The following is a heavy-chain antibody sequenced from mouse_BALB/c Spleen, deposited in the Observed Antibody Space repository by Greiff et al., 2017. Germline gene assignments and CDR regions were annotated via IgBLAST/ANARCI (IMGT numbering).Heavy chain of an antibody. D-gene: IGHD1-1*01. V-gene: IGHV1-4*02. CDR2: INPSSGYT. Sequence: QVQLKQSAAELARPGASVKMSCKASGYTFTSYTMHWVKQRPGQGLEWIGYINPSSGYTEYNQKFKDKTTLTADKSSSTAYMQLSSLTSEDSAVYYCARRPFITTVVATGYFDYWGQGTTLTVSS. CDR3: ARRPFITTVVATGYFDY. J-gene: IGHJ2*01. CDR1: GYTFTSYT.